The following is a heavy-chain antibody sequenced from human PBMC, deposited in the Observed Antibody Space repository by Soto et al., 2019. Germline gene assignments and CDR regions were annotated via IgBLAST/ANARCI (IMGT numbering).Heavy chain of an antibody. CDR1: GFIFNTYW. Sequence: WGSLRLSCASSGFIFNTYWMHLVRQAPGKGLVWVSRIKSDGSTTNYADSVKGRFAISRDNAKNTLYLQMNSLRADDTAVYYCVRGSSDWFGLDYWGQGTPLTVSS. CDR3: VRGSSDWFGLDY. J-gene: IGHJ4*02. CDR2: IKSDGSTT. V-gene: IGHV3-74*01. D-gene: IGHD3-10*01.